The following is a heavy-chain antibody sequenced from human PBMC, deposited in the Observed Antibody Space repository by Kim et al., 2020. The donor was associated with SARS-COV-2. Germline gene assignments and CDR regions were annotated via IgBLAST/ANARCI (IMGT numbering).Heavy chain of an antibody. CDR3: ARGRGMGSGSYFLYYYYYCTDV. CDR1: GGSFSGYS. Sequence: SETLSLTCAVYGGSFSGYSWSWIRQPPGKGLEWSGEINHSGSTNYNPSLKSRVTISVDTSKNQFSRKLSSVTAADTAVYYCARGRGMGSGSYFLYYYYYCTDVWGQKTTVTVSS. J-gene: IGHJ6*02. D-gene: IGHD3-10*01. V-gene: IGHV4-34*01. CDR2: INHSGST.